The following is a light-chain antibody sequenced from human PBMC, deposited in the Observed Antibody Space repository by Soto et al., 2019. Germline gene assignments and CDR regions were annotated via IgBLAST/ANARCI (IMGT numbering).Light chain of an antibody. Sequence: SYALTQPPSVSVAPGQTARITCGGDNIGSKSVHWYQQKPGRAPVLVVYNDRDRPSGIPERFSGSNSGNTATLTISRVEAGDEADYYCQLWVSSSHHFYAFGTGTKVTVL. V-gene: IGLV3-21*02. CDR2: NDR. J-gene: IGLJ1*01. CDR1: NIGSKS. CDR3: QLWVSSSHHFYA.